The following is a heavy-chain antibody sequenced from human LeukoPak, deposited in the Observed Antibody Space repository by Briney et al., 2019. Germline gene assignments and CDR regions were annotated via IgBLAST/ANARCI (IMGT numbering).Heavy chain of an antibody. CDR3: ARDTQLEPNWFDP. V-gene: IGHV1-18*01. D-gene: IGHD1-1*01. J-gene: IGHJ5*02. Sequence: ASVTVSCKSSGYTFTIYGISWVRQAPGQGLEWMGWISAYNGNTNYAQKLQGRVTMTTDTSTSTAYMELRSLRSDDTAVYYCARDTQLEPNWFDPWGQGTLVTVSS. CDR2: ISAYNGNT. CDR1: GYTFTIYG.